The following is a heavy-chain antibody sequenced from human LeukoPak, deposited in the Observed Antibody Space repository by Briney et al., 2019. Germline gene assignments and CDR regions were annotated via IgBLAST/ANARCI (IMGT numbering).Heavy chain of an antibody. Sequence: GGSLRLSCAASGFTFSSYSMNWVRQAPGKGLEWVSSISSSGTYIYYADSVKGRFTISRDEAKNSLFLQMNSLRAEDTAVYYCARGGSSWFYFAYWGQGSLVTVSS. CDR2: ISSSGTYI. CDR1: GFTFSSYS. V-gene: IGHV3-21*06. J-gene: IGHJ4*02. D-gene: IGHD6-13*01. CDR3: ARGGSSWFYFAY.